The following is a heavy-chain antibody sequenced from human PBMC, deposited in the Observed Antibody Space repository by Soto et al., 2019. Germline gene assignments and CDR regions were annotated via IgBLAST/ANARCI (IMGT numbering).Heavy chain of an antibody. J-gene: IGHJ6*03. D-gene: IGHD3-9*01. V-gene: IGHV3-21*01. Sequence: LRHSCAYSEIAFAGNTIPGVHHAPGKRLERISSISSSSSYIYYADSVKGRFTISRDNAKNSLYLQMNSLRAEDTAVYYCARVVPLRYCDSHDYMAFWGRGTTVIV. CDR2: ISSSSSYI. CDR3: ARVVPLRYCDSHDYMAF. CDR1: EIAFAGNT.